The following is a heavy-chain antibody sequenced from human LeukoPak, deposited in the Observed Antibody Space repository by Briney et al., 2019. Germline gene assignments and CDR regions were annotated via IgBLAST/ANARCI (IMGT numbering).Heavy chain of an antibody. V-gene: IGHV1-69*05. CDR3: ARGYCSSTSCFLDY. CDR2: IIPVFGTA. D-gene: IGHD2-2*01. Sequence: SVKVSCKASGATFTTYAIIWVRQAPGQGLEWMGGIIPVFGTANYAQRFQGRVTISTDESTSTAYMELTSLRSEDTAVYYCARGYCSSTSCFLDYWGQGTLVTVSS. J-gene: IGHJ4*02. CDR1: GATFTTYA.